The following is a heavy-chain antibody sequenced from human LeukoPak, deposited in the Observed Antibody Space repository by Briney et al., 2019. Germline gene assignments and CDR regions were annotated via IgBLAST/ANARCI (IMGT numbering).Heavy chain of an antibody. V-gene: IGHV4-39*07. CDR2: INHSGIT. CDR3: ANPARDFADSGAITW. CDR1: GGSISSSGHY. J-gene: IGHJ4*02. Sequence: QTSETLSLTCTVSGGSISSSGHYWSWIRQPPGKGLEWIGEINHSGITNYNPSLKSRVTISADTSKNQFSLKLTSVTAADTAVYYCANPARDFADSGAITWWGQGTLVTVSS. D-gene: IGHD4-17*01.